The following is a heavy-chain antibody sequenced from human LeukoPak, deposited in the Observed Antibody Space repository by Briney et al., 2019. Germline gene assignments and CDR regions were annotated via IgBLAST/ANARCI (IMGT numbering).Heavy chain of an antibody. CDR3: AREGGGYDYEDY. J-gene: IGHJ4*02. V-gene: IGHV4-59*12. CDR1: GDSIGGYF. D-gene: IGHD5-12*01. CDR2: IRDVGTT. Sequence: SETLSLTCTVSGDSIGGYFWSWFRQPPGKSLEWIAYIRDVGTTNYNPSLKGRVTISVDTSKNQFSLKLSSVTAADTAVYYCAREGGGYDYEDYWGQGTLVTVSS.